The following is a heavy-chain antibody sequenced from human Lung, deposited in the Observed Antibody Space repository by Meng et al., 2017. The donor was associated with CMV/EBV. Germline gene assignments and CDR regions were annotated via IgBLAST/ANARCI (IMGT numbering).Heavy chain of an antibody. V-gene: IGHV4-61*01. CDR1: GGSVSSGTYY. D-gene: IGHD4-17*01. CDR2: VYYAGST. J-gene: IGHJ4*02. CDR3: ARFATTVLTT. Sequence: SETLSLTCTVSGGSVSSGTYYWSWIRQPPGKGLEWIGYVYYAGSTNYNPSLESRVTISVNTSKNQFSLKLTSVTAADTAKYYCARFATTVLTTWGPGTVVTVSS.